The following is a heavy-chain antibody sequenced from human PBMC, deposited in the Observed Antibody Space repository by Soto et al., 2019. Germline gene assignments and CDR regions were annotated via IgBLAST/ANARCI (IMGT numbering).Heavy chain of an antibody. Sequence: PGGSLRLSCAASGFTFSSYEMNWVRQAPGKGLEWVSYISSSGSTIYYADSVKGRFTISRDNAKNSLYLQMNSLRAEDTAVYYCARDNRGSVTTVYYYGMDVWGQGTTVTVSS. CDR3: ARDNRGSVTTVYYYGMDV. J-gene: IGHJ6*02. D-gene: IGHD4-17*01. CDR1: GFTFSSYE. CDR2: ISSSGSTI. V-gene: IGHV3-48*03.